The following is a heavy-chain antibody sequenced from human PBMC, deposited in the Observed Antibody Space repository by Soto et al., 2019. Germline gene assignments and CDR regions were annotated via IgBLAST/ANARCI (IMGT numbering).Heavy chain of an antibody. J-gene: IGHJ4*02. D-gene: IGHD3-10*01. Sequence: PSETLSLTCTVSGGSMSGYYWSWIRQPPGKGLEWIGYIYYSGSANYNPSLKSRVSMSVDRSSSQISLKLSSVTAADTAVYFCASTGSGSSHYWGQGTLVTVSS. CDR3: ASTGSGSSHY. CDR1: GGSMSGYY. V-gene: IGHV4-59*01. CDR2: IYYSGSA.